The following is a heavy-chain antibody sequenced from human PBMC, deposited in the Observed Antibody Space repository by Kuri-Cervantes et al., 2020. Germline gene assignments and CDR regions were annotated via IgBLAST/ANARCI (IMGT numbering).Heavy chain of an antibody. J-gene: IGHJ3*02. D-gene: IGHD6-13*01. CDR1: GGTFSSYA. Sequence: SVKVSCKDSGGTFSSYAISWVRQAPGQGLEWMGGIIPIFATANYAQQFQGRVTITTDESTTTAYMEVSSLRSEDTAVYYCASSNGSSSWYSYSLAAFDIWSQGTMVTVSS. CDR3: ASSNGSSSWYSYSLAAFDI. CDR2: IIPIFATA. V-gene: IGHV1-69*05.